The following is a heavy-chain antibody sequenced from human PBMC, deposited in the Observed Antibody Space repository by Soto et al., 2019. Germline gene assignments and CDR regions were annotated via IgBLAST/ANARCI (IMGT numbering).Heavy chain of an antibody. V-gene: IGHV1-58*01. CDR3: AADSRWGVWRGPGTDGMDI. CDR2: IVVGSGNT. D-gene: IGHD3-10*01. CDR1: GFTFTSSA. J-gene: IGHJ6*02. Sequence: SVKVSCKASGFTFTSSAVQWVRQARGQRLEWIGWIVVGSGNTNYAQRFQERVTITRDMSTSTAYMELSSLRSEYTAVYYCAADSRWGVWRGPGTDGMDIWGQGTTVTVSS.